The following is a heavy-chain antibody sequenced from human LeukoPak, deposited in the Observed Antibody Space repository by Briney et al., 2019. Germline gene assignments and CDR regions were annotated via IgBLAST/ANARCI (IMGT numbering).Heavy chain of an antibody. D-gene: IGHD3-10*01. Sequence: ASVKVSCKASGYTFTSYDINWVRQATGQGLEWMGWMNPNSGNTGYAQKFQGRVTITADKSTSTAYMELSSLRSEDTAVYYCARDMVRGVITHTIPDYWGQGTLVTVSS. CDR2: MNPNSGNT. CDR3: ARDMVRGVITHTIPDY. V-gene: IGHV1-8*03. CDR1: GYTFTSYD. J-gene: IGHJ4*02.